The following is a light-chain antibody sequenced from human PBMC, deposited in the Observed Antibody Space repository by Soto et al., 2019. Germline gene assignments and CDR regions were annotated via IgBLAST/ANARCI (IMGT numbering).Light chain of an antibody. CDR2: EVS. J-gene: IGLJ2*01. Sequence: QSALTQPPSASGSPRQSVTISCTGTSSDVGGYNYVSWYQHHPGKAPKLMIYEVSKRPSGVPDRFSGSKSGNTASLTVSGLQAEDEADYYCCSYAGSNSLVFGGVTKLTVL. CDR1: SSDVGGYNY. CDR3: CSYAGSNSLV. V-gene: IGLV2-8*01.